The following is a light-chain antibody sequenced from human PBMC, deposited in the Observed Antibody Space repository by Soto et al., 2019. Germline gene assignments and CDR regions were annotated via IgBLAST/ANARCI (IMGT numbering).Light chain of an antibody. CDR2: DAS. CDR3: HQYEDLPLT. CDR1: QDISNY. V-gene: IGKV1-33*01. J-gene: IGKJ4*01. Sequence: DIQMTQSPSSLSASVGDRVTITCQASQDISNYLNWYQQKPGKAPKLLIFDASNVETGVPSRFSGRGSGTDSTFTVHSLQPEVAAKYYGHQYEDLPLTFGGGTKVGIK.